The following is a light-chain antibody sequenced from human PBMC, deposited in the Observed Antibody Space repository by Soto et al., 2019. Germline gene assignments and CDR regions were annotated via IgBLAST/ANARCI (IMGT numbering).Light chain of an antibody. CDR3: QSYDSSLSGVV. Sequence: QSVLTQPPSVSGATGQRVTISCTGSSSNIGAGYDVHWYQQLPGTAPKLLIYANSNRPSGVPDRFSGSKSGTSASLAITGLQAEDEADYYCQSYDSSLSGVVFCGGTKLTVL. V-gene: IGLV1-40*01. CDR2: ANS. J-gene: IGLJ2*01. CDR1: SSNIGAGYD.